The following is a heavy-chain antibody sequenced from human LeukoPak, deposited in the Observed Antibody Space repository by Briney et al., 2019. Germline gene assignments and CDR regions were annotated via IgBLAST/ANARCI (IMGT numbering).Heavy chain of an antibody. CDR2: INPNSGGT. V-gene: IGHV1-2*02. D-gene: IGHD5-18*01. CDR1: GYTFTGYY. CDR3: ARDQGTATSHAFDY. Sequence: GASVKVSCKASGYTFTGYYMHWVRQAPGQGLEWMGWINPNSGGTNYAQQFQGRVTMTRDTSISTAYMELSRLRSDDTAVYYCARDQGTATSHAFDYWGQGTLVTVSS. J-gene: IGHJ4*02.